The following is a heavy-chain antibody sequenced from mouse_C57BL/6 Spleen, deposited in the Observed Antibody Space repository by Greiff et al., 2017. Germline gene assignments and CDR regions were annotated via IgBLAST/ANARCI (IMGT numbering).Heavy chain of an antibody. J-gene: IGHJ3*01. V-gene: IGHV1-53*01. D-gene: IGHD1-2*01. CDR2: INPSNGGT. Sequence: QVQLQQPGTELVKPGASVKLSCKASGYTFTSYWMHWVKQRPGQGLEWIGNINPSNGGTNYNEKFKSKATLTVYKSSSTAYMQLSSLTSEDSAVYYCARQREYGGAWFAYWGQGTLVTVSA. CDR1: GYTFTSYW. CDR3: ARQREYGGAWFAY.